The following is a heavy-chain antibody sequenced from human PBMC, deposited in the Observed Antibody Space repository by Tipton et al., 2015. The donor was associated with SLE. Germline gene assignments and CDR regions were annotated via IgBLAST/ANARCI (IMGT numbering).Heavy chain of an antibody. J-gene: IGHJ4*02. D-gene: IGHD6-13*01. V-gene: IGHV4-59*12. Sequence: TLSLTCTVPGGSISPYYWTWIRQTPGKGLEWIGNIYYTGNTNYNPSLKSRVTISVDTSKNQFSLRLTSVTAADTAVYYCARDPLAAAGEFDYWGQGTLVTVSS. CDR1: GGSISPYY. CDR2: IYYTGNT. CDR3: ARDPLAAAGEFDY.